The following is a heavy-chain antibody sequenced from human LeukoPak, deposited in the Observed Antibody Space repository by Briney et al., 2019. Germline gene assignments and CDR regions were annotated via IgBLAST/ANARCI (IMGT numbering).Heavy chain of an antibody. CDR3: ARGYEQQLLYYFDY. Sequence: EASVTVSCKASVYTFTSYDINWVRQATGQGLEWMGWMNPNSGNTGYAQKFQGRVTITRNTSISTAYMELSSLRSEDTAVYYCARGYEQQLLYYFDYWGQGTLVTVSS. CDR1: VYTFTSYD. J-gene: IGHJ4*02. CDR2: MNPNSGNT. V-gene: IGHV1-8*03. D-gene: IGHD6-13*01.